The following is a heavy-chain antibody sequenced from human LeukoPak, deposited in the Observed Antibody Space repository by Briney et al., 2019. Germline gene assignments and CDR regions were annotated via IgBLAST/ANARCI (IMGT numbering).Heavy chain of an antibody. D-gene: IGHD3-9*01. CDR1: GFTFTNYA. V-gene: IGHV3-23*01. CDR2: ITGSDGSP. J-gene: IGHJ4*02. CDR3: AKWGDYDVLTGYYVPDY. Sequence: GGSLRLSCVASGFTFTNYAMSWVRQAPGKGLEWVSAITGSDGSPYYADSVKGRFTISRDNSKNTLYLQVNSRRAEDTAVYYCAKWGDYDVLTGYYVPDYWGQGTLVTVSS.